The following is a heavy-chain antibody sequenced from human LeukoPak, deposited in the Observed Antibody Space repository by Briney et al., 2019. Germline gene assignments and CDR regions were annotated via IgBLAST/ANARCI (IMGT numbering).Heavy chain of an antibody. CDR3: ARVRATFSPHFDN. J-gene: IGHJ4*02. D-gene: IGHD5-12*01. CDR1: GFTFSSYW. Sequence: QPGGSLRLSCAASGFTFSSYWMHWVRQAPGKGLMWVSRINSDGSITNYADSVKGRFTISRDNAKNTLYLQMNCLRAEDTAVYYCARVRATFSPHFDNWGQGTLVTVSS. V-gene: IGHV3-74*01. CDR2: INSDGSIT.